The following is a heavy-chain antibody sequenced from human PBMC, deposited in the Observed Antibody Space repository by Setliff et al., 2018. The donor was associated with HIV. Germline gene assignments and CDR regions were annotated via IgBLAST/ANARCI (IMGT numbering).Heavy chain of an antibody. J-gene: IGHJ4*02. V-gene: IGHV5-51*01. CDR1: GYSFTSYW. D-gene: IGHD4-17*01. CDR2: IFPGYSKL. Sequence: PGESLKISCQGSGYSFTSYWIAWVRQKPGEGLEWMGIIFPGYSKLRYSPSFQGRVTLSADKSISTAYLQWSSLQTSDSGMYYCAISYGGHSWARLDYWGRGTLVTVSS. CDR3: AISYGGHSWARLDY.